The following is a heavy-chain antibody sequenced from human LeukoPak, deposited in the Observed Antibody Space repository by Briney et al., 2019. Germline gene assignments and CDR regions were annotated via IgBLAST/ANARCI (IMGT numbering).Heavy chain of an antibody. CDR2: ISSSGTI. J-gene: IGHJ4*02. V-gene: IGHV3-48*02. Sequence: GGSLGLSCAASGFTFSTYSMNWVRQAPGKGLEWISYISSSGTIYYADSVKGRFTISRDNAKNSLYLQMNSLRDEDTAIYYCARGVTIWGQGTLVTVSS. CDR3: ARGVTI. D-gene: IGHD2-2*01. CDR1: GFTFSTYS.